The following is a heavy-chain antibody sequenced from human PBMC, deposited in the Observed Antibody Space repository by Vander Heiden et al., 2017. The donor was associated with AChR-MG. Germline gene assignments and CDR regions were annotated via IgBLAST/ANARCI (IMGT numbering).Heavy chain of an antibody. CDR3: ARELTGSCYFDF. Sequence: QVQLVQSGAEVKKPGASLKVSCKTSGFTFTNYHMHWVRQAPGQGLEWVGTINPSLDSTHYAQKFQGRVRMTRDTSTKTVYMDMTSLRPEDTAVYFCARELTGSCYFDFWGQGSLVTVSS. D-gene: IGHD1-26*01. CDR2: INPSLDST. V-gene: IGHV1-46*03. J-gene: IGHJ4*02. CDR1: GFTFTNYH.